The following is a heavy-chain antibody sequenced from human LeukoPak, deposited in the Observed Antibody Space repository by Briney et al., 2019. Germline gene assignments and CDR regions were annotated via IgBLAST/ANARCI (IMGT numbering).Heavy chain of an antibody. CDR1: GFNFDDSV. V-gene: IGHV3-43*02. Sequence: GGSLRHSRAASGFNFDDSVMHGVRQAPGRGLKWVSLISRDSGYTYYAASVKGRFTISRDNSKNSLYLQMNSLRTEDTALYYCAKVAYSTSADYWGQGAL. CDR2: ISRDSGYT. J-gene: IGHJ4*02. D-gene: IGHD6-6*01. CDR3: AKVAYSTSADY.